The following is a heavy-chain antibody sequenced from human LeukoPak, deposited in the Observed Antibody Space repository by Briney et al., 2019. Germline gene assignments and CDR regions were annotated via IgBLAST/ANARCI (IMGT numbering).Heavy chain of an antibody. CDR1: GFTFSTYA. CDR2: TSSNGGSR. D-gene: IGHD6-19*01. Sequence: RGSLRLSCSASGFTFSTYAMHWVRQAPGKGLEYVSGTSSNGGSRYYADSVKGRFTISRDNAKNTVYLQLSSLRAEDTAVYYCVKDASQFGSGWNGFDPWGQGTLVTVSS. CDR3: VKDASQFGSGWNGFDP. V-gene: IGHV3-64D*06. J-gene: IGHJ5*02.